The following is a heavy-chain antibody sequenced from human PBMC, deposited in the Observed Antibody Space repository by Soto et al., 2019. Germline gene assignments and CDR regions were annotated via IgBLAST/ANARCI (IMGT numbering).Heavy chain of an antibody. CDR3: ARGRESYCSGGSCYSYYFDY. CDR2: IYYSGST. Sequence: QVQLQESGPGLVKPSQTLSLTCTVSGGSISSGDYYWSWIRQPPGKGLEWIGYIYYSGSTYYNPSLKRRFTMSVDASKNQFSLKLSSVTAADTAVYYCARGRESYCSGGSCYSYYFDYWGQGTLVTVSA. CDR1: GGSISSGDYY. V-gene: IGHV4-30-4*01. D-gene: IGHD2-15*01. J-gene: IGHJ4*02.